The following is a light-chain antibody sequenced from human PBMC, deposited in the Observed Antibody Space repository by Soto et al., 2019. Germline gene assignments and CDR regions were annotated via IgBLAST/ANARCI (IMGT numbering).Light chain of an antibody. CDR1: QTISSNY. Sequence: EIVLTQSPGTLSLSAGERATLSCRASQTISSNYLAWYQQKPGQAPRLLIFGASYRTTGIPDRFSGSGSGTDFTPTISRLEPEDFAGYYCQQYRSSPPEFTFGPGTKVDIK. CDR3: QQYRSSPPEFT. J-gene: IGKJ3*01. CDR2: GAS. V-gene: IGKV3-20*01.